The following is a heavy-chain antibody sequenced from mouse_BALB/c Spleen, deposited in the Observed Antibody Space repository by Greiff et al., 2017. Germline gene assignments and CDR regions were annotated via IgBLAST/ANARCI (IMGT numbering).Heavy chain of an antibody. Sequence: EVKVVESGGGLVQPGGSLKLSCAASGFTFSSYGMSWVRQTPDKRLELVATINSNGGSTYYPDSVKGRFTISRDNAKNTLYLQMSSLKSEDTAMYYCARGLGFAYWGQGTLVTVSA. CDR3: ARGLGFAY. CDR1: GFTFSSYG. V-gene: IGHV5-6-3*01. J-gene: IGHJ3*01. CDR2: INSNGGST.